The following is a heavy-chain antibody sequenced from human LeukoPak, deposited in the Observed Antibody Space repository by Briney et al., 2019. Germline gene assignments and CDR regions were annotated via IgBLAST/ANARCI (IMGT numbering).Heavy chain of an antibody. CDR1: GYTFTDYY. CDR2: INPNSGVT. Sequence: GASVKVSCKASGYTFTDYYMHWVRQAPGQRLEWMGWINPNSGVTNYAQKFRGRVTMTRDTSITTAYMELSRLTSDDTAVYYCARDGGFDYWGQGTRVTVSS. J-gene: IGHJ4*02. V-gene: IGHV1-2*02. CDR3: ARDGGFDY.